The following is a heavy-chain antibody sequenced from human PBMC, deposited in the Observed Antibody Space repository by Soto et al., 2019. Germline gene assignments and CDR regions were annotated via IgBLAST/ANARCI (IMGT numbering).Heavy chain of an antibody. CDR2: IYHSGST. Sequence: SETLSLTCAVSGGSISSGGYSWSWIRQPPGKGLEWIGYIYHSGSTYYNPSLKSRVTISVDRSKNQFSLKLSSVTAADTAVYYCARVRRPYGGGACYAETPNWFDLWGKGTLIKVSS. D-gene: IGHD2-21*02. V-gene: IGHV4-30-2*01. J-gene: IGHJ5*02. CDR1: GGSISSGGYS. CDR3: ARVRRPYGGGACYAETPNWFDL.